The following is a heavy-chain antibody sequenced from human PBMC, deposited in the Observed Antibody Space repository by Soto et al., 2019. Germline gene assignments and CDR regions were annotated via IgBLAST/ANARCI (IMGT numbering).Heavy chain of an antibody. CDR1: GGTFSSYA. J-gene: IGHJ5*02. CDR2: IIPIFGTA. D-gene: IGHD2-15*01. Sequence: GASVKVSCKASGGTFSSYAISWVRQAPGQGLEWMGGIIPIFGTANYAQKFQGRVTITTDDSTSTAYMELSSLRSEDTAVYYCARGHRYCSGGSCFSYWFEPWGQGTLVTVSS. CDR3: ARGHRYCSGGSCFSYWFEP. V-gene: IGHV1-69*05.